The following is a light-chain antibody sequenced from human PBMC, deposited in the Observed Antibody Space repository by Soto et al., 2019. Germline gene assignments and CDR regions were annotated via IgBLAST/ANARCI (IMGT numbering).Light chain of an antibody. CDR3: GTWDDSLSSGV. J-gene: IGLJ3*02. CDR2: ENS. V-gene: IGLV1-51*02. Sequence: QSVLTQPPSVSAAPGQKVTISCSGSSSNIGNNYVSWYQHLPGTAPKLLIFENSNRPSGIPDRFYASKSGASATLGITGLQPGGEADYYCGTWDDSLSSGVFGGGTNLTVL. CDR1: SSNIGNNY.